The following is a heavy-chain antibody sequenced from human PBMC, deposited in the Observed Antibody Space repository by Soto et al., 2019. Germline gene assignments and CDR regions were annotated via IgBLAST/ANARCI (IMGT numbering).Heavy chain of an antibody. CDR1: GGSFSGYY. CDR3: ARGDRPIYSYDSSGYYL. V-gene: IGHV4-34*01. CDR2: INHSGST. Sequence: SETLSLTCAVYGGSFSGYYWSWLRQPPGKGLEWIGEINHSGSTNYNPSLKSRVTISVDTSKNHFSLKLNSVTAADTAVYYCARGDRPIYSYDSSGYYLWGQGTLVTVS. D-gene: IGHD3-22*01. J-gene: IGHJ4*02.